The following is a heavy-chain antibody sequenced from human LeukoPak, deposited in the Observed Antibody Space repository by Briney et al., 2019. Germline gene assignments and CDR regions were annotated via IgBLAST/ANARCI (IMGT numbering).Heavy chain of an antibody. Sequence: ASVKVSCKASGGTFSSYAISWVRQAPGQGLEWMGIINPSGGSTSYAQKFQGRVTMTRDTSTSTVYMELSSLRSEDTAVYYCARFPTRDRLPYYGSGKREAQNYWGQGTLVTVSS. CDR3: ARFPTRDRLPYYGSGKREAQNY. D-gene: IGHD3-10*01. V-gene: IGHV1-46*01. J-gene: IGHJ4*02. CDR2: INPSGGST. CDR1: GGTFSSYA.